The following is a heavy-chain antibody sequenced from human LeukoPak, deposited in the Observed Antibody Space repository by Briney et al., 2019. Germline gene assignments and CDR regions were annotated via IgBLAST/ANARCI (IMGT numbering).Heavy chain of an antibody. Sequence: GGSLRLSCAASGFTFSSYAMSWVRQAPGKGLEWVSAISGSGGTTYYADSVKCRFTISRDNYKNKLFLQMNSLRAEDTALYYCAKGYCASFTCYSRFDPWGQGTLVTVSS. V-gene: IGHV3-23*01. CDR1: GFTFSSYA. D-gene: IGHD2-21*02. CDR3: AKGYCASFTCYSRFDP. J-gene: IGHJ5*02. CDR2: ISGSGGTT.